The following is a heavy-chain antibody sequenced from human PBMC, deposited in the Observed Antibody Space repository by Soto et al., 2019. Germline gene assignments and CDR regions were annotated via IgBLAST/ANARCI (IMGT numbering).Heavy chain of an antibody. D-gene: IGHD3-16*01. J-gene: IGHJ4*02. CDR3: AGIFTGGVWRLDY. CDR1: GFSVSSSY. V-gene: IGHV3-66*01. CDR2: LHSGDNT. Sequence: EVQLVESGGGLVQPGGSLRLSCAASGFSVSSSYMTWVRQDPGEGLEWVSSLHSGDNTYYADSVKDRFFVSRDSSKNTLYLQMNGLRAEDTALYFCAGIFTGGVWRLDYWGRGTLVTVSS.